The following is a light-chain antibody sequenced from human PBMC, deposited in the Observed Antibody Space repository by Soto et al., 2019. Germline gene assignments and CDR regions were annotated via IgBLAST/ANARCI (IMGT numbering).Light chain of an antibody. V-gene: IGKV1-27*01. CDR1: QGISNY. J-gene: IGKJ1*01. CDR2: AAS. Sequence: DIQMTQSPSSLSASVGDRVTITCRASQGISNYLAWYQQKPGKVPKLLIYAASTLQSGVPSRFSGSGSGTAFTLTISSLQPEDVATYSCHKYNSAPPYTFGQGTKVEIK. CDR3: HKYNSAPPYT.